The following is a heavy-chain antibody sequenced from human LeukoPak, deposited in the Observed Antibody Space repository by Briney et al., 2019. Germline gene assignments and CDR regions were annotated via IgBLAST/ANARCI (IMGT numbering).Heavy chain of an antibody. D-gene: IGHD6-13*01. J-gene: IGHJ3*02. V-gene: IGHV3-23*01. Sequence: GGSLRLSCAASGFTLSSYAMSWVRQAPGKGLEWVSAISDSGISTYYADSVKGRFTISRDNSRNTLYLQMKSLRADDTAVYYCAKDRSIAAGDDAFDIWGQGTMVTVSS. CDR2: ISDSGIST. CDR3: AKDRSIAAGDDAFDI. CDR1: GFTLSSYA.